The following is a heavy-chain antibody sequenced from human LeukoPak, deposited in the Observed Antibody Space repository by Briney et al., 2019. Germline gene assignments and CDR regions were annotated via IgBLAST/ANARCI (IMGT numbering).Heavy chain of an antibody. D-gene: IGHD2-2*01. Sequence: GGSLRLSCAASGFTLSNYNMNWVRQAPGKGLEWVSVIYSGGSTYYADSVKGRFTISRDNSKNTLYLQMNSLRAEDTAVYYCARDSYPAYWGQGTLVTVSS. V-gene: IGHV3-53*01. CDR1: GFTLSNYN. J-gene: IGHJ4*02. CDR2: IYSGGST. CDR3: ARDSYPAY.